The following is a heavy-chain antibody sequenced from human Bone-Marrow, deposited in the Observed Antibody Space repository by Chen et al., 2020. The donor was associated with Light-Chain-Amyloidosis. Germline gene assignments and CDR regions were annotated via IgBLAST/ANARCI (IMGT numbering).Heavy chain of an antibody. Sequence: EVQLVESGGGLVQAGGSLRLSCAASGFTFSRYWMSRVCQAPGKGLEWVTNIKEDGSEKYYVDSVKGRFTISRDNAKNSVYLQMNSLKDEDTALYYCASYNGGAALNIWGQGTMVTVSS. CDR2: IKEDGSEK. CDR1: GFTFSRYW. J-gene: IGHJ3*02. CDR3: ASYNGGAALNI. V-gene: IGHV3-7*01. D-gene: IGHD3-16*01.